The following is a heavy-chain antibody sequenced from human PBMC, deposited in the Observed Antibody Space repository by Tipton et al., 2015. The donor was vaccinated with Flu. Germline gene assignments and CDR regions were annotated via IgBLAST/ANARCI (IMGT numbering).Heavy chain of an antibody. V-gene: IGHV4-30-2*01. J-gene: IGHJ4*02. Sequence: LRLSCAVSGAPVRGGIYSWNWIRQPPGKGLEWIGSISHTGTYYKPSLGTRAAISADRSKNQFSLELTSVTAADTAVYYCARESPPDYWGQGILVTVSS. CDR1: GAPVRGGIYS. CDR2: ISHTGT. CDR3: ARESPPDY.